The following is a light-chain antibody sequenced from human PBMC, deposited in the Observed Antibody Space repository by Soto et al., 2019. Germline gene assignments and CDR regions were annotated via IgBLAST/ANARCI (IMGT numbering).Light chain of an antibody. Sequence: IQMTQSPSSLSAPVGDSVTITCRASQSISSYLNWYQQKPGKAPKLLIYAASSLESGVPSRFSGSGSGTDFTLTISSLQPEDIAAYYCQQHNNCPLTFGGGTKVDIK. CDR1: QSISSY. V-gene: IGKV1-39*01. CDR2: AAS. J-gene: IGKJ4*01. CDR3: QQHNNCPLT.